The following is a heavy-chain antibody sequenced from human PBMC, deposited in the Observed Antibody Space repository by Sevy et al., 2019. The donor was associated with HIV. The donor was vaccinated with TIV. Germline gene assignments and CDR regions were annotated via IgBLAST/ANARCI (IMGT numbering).Heavy chain of an antibody. J-gene: IGHJ5*01. CDR1: GFTFSTYG. Sequence: GGSLRLSCAASGFTFSTYGMHWVRQAPGKGLEWLAVIWFDGSNEYYADSVKGRFTISRDNSKNMLGLEMNSLRAEDTGLYFCARDSARVIVPTAGFDSWGQGTVVTVSS. CDR2: IWFDGSNE. CDR3: ARDSARVIVPTAGFDS. D-gene: IGHD1-1*01. V-gene: IGHV3-33*01.